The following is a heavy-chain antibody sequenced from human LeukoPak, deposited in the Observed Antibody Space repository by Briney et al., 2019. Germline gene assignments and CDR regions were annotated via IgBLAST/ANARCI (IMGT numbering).Heavy chain of an antibody. D-gene: IGHD2-2*01. V-gene: IGHV1-46*01. CDR2: INPTTGVT. CDR1: GYTFTTYY. CDR3: TRDRVVPNAGPRLYNWFDP. Sequence: ASVKVSCKTAGYTFTTYYMHWVRQAPGQGLEWMGIINPTTGVTNYAQKFQGRVSMTRDTSASTVYMELNSLRSEDTAVYYCTRDRVVPNAGPRLYNWFDPWGQGTLVTVSS. J-gene: IGHJ5*02.